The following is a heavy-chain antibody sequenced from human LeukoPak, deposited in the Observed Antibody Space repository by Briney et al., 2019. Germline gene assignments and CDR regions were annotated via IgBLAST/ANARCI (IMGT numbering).Heavy chain of an antibody. Sequence: ASVKVSCKASGSIFSAYYMHWVRQAPGQGLEWMGWINSNSGGTNSAQKFQGRVTMTRDTTINTAYMELSRLRSDDTAVYYCARDANYYDSSDYYGMDVWGQGTTVTVSS. V-gene: IGHV1-2*02. CDR3: ARDANYYDSSDYYGMDV. D-gene: IGHD3-22*01. CDR2: INSNSGGT. J-gene: IGHJ6*02. CDR1: GSIFSAYY.